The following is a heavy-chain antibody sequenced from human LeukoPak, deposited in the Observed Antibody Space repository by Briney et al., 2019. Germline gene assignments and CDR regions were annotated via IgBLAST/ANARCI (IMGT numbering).Heavy chain of an antibody. D-gene: IGHD5-12*01. J-gene: IGHJ3*02. V-gene: IGHV3-74*01. CDR2: INSDASST. CDR1: GFTFSSYW. CDR3: ARGTGYDVFDI. Sequence: PGGSLRLSCAASGFTFSSYWMHWVRQAPGKGLVWVSRINSDASSTTYADSVKGRFTISRDNAKNTLYLQMNSLRAEDTAVFYCARGTGYDVFDIWGQGTMVTVSS.